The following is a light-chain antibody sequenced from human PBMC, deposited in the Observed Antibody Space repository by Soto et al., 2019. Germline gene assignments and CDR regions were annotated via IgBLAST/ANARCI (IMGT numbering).Light chain of an antibody. CDR2: EVS. CDR3: SSYSSSTLLV. V-gene: IGLV2-14*01. J-gene: IGLJ2*01. Sequence: QSALTQPASVSGSPGQSITIFCTGTSSDVGGYNYVSWYQHHPGKAPKLMISEVSNRPSGVSDRFSGSKSDNTASLTISGLQAEDEADSYCSSYSSSTLLVFGGGTKLTVL. CDR1: SSDVGGYNY.